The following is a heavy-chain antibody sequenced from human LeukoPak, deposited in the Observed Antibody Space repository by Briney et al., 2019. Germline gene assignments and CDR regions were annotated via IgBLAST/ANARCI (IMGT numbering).Heavy chain of an antibody. CDR3: ARRSGWI. CDR2: INPSGGGT. V-gene: IGHV1-46*01. D-gene: IGHD6-19*01. J-gene: IGHJ4*02. CDR1: GYTFTNYY. Sequence: AAVKVSCKASGYTFTNYYMHWVRQAPGQGLEWMGTINPSGGGTSYSPKFQGRVTMTTDTSTSTVYMELISLRSEDTAVYYCARRSGWIWGQGSLVTVSS.